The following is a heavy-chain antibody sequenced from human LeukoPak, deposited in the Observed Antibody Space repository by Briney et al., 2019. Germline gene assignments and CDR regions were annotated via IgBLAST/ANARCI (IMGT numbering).Heavy chain of an antibody. CDR3: AKEYRGDGSGIMDT. CDR2: IIPVLGTA. D-gene: IGHD3-10*01. V-gene: IGHV1-69*04. Sequence: GSSVKVSCKASRGIFPPYDFSWVRLAPGQGVEWMGRIIPVLGTANYAQKFQSRVTITADKSTSTAYMELNSLRSDDTAVYYCAKEYRGDGSGIMDTWGQG. J-gene: IGHJ6*02. CDR1: RGIFPPYD.